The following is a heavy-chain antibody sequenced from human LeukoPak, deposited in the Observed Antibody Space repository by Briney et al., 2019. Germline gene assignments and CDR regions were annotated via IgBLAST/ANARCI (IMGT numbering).Heavy chain of an antibody. V-gene: IGHV3-43*02. CDR2: SGNDGST. CDR3: ASQTKYYSASAGGYWGAFDL. J-gene: IGHJ3*01. Sequence: GGSLRLSCAASGLTFYDQAMHWVRQGPGTGLEWVALSGNDGSTYYSDSVRGRFTISRDSKNSLYLEMDSLRTEDTALYYCASQTKYYSASAGGYWGAFDLWGQGTMVTVFS. CDR1: GLTFYDQA. D-gene: IGHD3-10*01.